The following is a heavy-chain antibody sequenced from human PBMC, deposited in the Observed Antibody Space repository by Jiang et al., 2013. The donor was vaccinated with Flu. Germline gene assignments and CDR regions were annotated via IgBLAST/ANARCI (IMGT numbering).Heavy chain of an antibody. Sequence: SGAEVKKPGASVKVSCKASGYTFTSYDINWVRQATGQGLEWMGWMNPNSGNTGYAQKFQGRVTMTRNTSISTAYMELSSLRSEDTAVYYCARRDVVRGTTTSRTLDYWGQGTLVTVSS. D-gene: IGHD1-26*01. CDR2: MNPNSGNT. J-gene: IGHJ4*02. CDR3: ARRDVVRGTTTSRTLDY. CDR1: GYTFTSYD. V-gene: IGHV1-8*01.